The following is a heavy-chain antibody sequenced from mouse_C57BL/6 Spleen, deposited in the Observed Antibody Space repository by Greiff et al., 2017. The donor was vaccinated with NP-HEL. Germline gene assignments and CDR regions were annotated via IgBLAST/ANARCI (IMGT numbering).Heavy chain of an antibody. CDR3: ARNYGSSFPYAMDY. CDR1: GYTFTSYG. V-gene: IGHV1-81*01. Sequence: QVQLQQSGAELARPGASVKLSCKASGYTFTSYGISWVKQRPGQGLEWIGEIYPRSGNTYYNEKFKGKATLTADKSSSTAYMELRSLTSEDSAVYFCARNYGSSFPYAMDYWGQGTSVTVSS. CDR2: IYPRSGNT. J-gene: IGHJ4*01. D-gene: IGHD1-1*01.